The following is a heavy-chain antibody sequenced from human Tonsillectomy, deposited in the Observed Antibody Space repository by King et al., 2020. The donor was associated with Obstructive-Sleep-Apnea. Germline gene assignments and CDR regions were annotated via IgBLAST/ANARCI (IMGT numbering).Heavy chain of an antibody. J-gene: IGHJ3*02. Sequence: VQLVESGGGLVKPGGSLRLSRAASGFTFSNAWMNWVRQAPGKGLEWVGRIKSKTDGETTDYAAPVKGRFTISRDDSQNTLYQQMNSLKSEDTAVYYCTTDEHDYGSESHDAFDIWGQGTMVTVSS. CDR2: IKSKTDGETT. V-gene: IGHV3-15*01. D-gene: IGHD3-10*01. CDR1: GFTFSNAW. CDR3: TTDEHDYGSESHDAFDI.